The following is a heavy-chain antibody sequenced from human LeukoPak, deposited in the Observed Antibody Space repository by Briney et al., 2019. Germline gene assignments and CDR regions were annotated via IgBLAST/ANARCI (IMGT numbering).Heavy chain of an antibody. V-gene: IGHV3-72*01. D-gene: IGHD3-10*01. CDR3: GDLGSAGTDH. CDR1: GFTFSPHY. Sequence: GGSLRLSCAASGFTFSPHYMDWVRQSPGQGLEWVGLIRNKANGYTTIYAASVKGRFTISRDDSKNSVYLQMDSLKTEDTTVYYCGDLGSAGTDHWGQGPLVTAPS. J-gene: IGHJ4*02. CDR2: IRNKANGYTT.